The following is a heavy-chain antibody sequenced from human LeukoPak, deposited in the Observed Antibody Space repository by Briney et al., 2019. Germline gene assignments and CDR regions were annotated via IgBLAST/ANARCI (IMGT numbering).Heavy chain of an antibody. CDR3: ARQAVVPAATRENWFDP. D-gene: IGHD2-2*01. J-gene: IGHJ5*02. V-gene: IGHV4-39*01. CDR2: IYYSGST. Sequence: GSLRLSCAASGFTFSSYWMSWVRQAPGKGLEWIGSIYYSGSTYYNPSLKSRVTISVDTSKNQFSLKLSSVTAADTAVYYCARQAVVPAATRENWFDPWGQGTLVTVSS. CDR1: GFTFSSYW.